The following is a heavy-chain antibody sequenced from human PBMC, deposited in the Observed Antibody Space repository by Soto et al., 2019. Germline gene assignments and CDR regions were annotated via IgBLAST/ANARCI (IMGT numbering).Heavy chain of an antibody. V-gene: IGHV1-8*01. CDR2: MNTDTDTT. D-gene: IGHD6-6*01. J-gene: IGHJ5*02. Sequence: ASVKVSCKASGFTFTSTDIQWVRQARGQGLEWIGWMNTDTDTTDSAEIFEGRVTLTRDTSISTAYMQLNSLKIDDTAVYYCAREVVETSSHWIDPWGQGTLVTVSS. CDR3: AREVVETSSHWIDP. CDR1: GFTFTSTD.